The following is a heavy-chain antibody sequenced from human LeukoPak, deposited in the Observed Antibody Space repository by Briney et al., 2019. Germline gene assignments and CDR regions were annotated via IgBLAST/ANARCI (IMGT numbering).Heavy chain of an antibody. D-gene: IGHD2-15*01. J-gene: IGHJ4*02. CDR3: AKDVAPSTLSGLFDY. CDR2: ISGSGGST. V-gene: IGHV3-23*01. CDR1: GFTFSSYA. Sequence: GGSLRLSCAASGFTFSSYAMSWVRQAPGKGLEWVSAISGSGGSTYYADSVKGRFTISRDNSKNTLYLQMNSLRAEDTAVYYCAKDVAPSTLSGLFDYWGQGTLVTVSS.